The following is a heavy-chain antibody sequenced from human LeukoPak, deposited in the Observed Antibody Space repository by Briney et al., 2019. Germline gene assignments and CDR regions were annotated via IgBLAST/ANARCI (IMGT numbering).Heavy chain of an antibody. Sequence: GGSLRLSCAASGFSFSSYSMNWVRQAPGKGLEWVSSISSSSSYIYYADSVKGRFTISRDNAKNSLYLQMNSLRAEDTAVYYCARDHWGYSSSSGGLDPWGQGTLVTVSS. CDR1: GFSFSSYS. J-gene: IGHJ5*02. CDR2: ISSSSSYI. CDR3: ARDHWGYSSSSGGLDP. D-gene: IGHD6-13*01. V-gene: IGHV3-21*01.